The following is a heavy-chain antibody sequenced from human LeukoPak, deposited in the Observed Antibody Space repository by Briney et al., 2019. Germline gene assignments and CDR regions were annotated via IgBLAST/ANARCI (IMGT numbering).Heavy chain of an antibody. V-gene: IGHV3-13*01. J-gene: IGHJ6*02. CDR3: ARDGHYYGSGSYYPVGGMDV. CDR2: IGTAGDT. D-gene: IGHD3-10*01. CDR1: GFTFSSYD. Sequence: GGSLRLSCAASGFTFSSYDMHWVRQATGKGLEWVSAIGTAGDTYYPGSVKGRFTISRENAKNSLYLQMNSLRAEDTAVYYCARDGHYYGSGSYYPVGGMDVWGQGTTVTVSS.